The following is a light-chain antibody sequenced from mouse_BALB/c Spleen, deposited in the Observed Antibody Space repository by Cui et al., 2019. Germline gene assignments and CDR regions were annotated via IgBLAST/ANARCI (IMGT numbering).Light chain of an antibody. J-gene: IGKJ1*01. CDR3: LQHCNYPWT. CDR2: LAS. CDR1: QNVRTA. V-gene: IGKV6-14*01. Sequence: DIVSTQSQKFMSTSVGDRVSITCNASQNVRTAVAWYQQKQGRYPKALIYLASNRHTGVPERFTGSGSGTDFTLTISNVQSEELADNYCLQHCNYPWTFGGGTKLENK.